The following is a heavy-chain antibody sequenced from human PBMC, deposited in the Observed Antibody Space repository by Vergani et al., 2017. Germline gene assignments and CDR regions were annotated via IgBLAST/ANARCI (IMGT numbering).Heavy chain of an antibody. CDR3: ARLLRSLGESEY. D-gene: IGHD3-16*01. CDR2: IYYSGSN. J-gene: IGHJ4*02. Sequence: QLQLQESGPGLVKPSETLSLPCTVSGGSISSSSYYWGWIRQPPGKGLEWIGSIYYSGSNYYNPSLKSRVTISVDTSKNQFSLKLSSVTAADTAVYYCARLLRSLGESEYWGQGTLVTVSS. CDR1: GGSISSSSYY. V-gene: IGHV4-39*01.